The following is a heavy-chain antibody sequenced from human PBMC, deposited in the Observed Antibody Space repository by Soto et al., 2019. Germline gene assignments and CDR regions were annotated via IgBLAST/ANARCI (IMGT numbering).Heavy chain of an antibody. CDR1: GGTFSSYA. V-gene: IGHV1-69*06. CDR3: AIISGMVELLANC. D-gene: IGHD1-26*01. J-gene: IGHJ4*02. CDR2: IIHIFGTA. Sequence: QVQLVQSGAEVKKTGSSVKVSCKASGGTFSSYAIRWVRQSPVQGLEWMGGIIHIFGTANYAQKVQGRVTNTADKSTSTAYMELISLRSEDTAGYYCAIISGMVELLANCWGQGTLVTVSS.